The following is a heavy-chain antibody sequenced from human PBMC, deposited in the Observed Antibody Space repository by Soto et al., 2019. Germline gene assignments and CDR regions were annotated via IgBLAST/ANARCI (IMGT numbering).Heavy chain of an antibody. J-gene: IGHJ4*02. Sequence: ASVKVSCKVSGYTLTELSMHWVRQAPGKGLEWMGGFDPEDGETFYAQKFQGRVTMTEDTFTDTAYMELSSLKFEDTAVYYCATSFLNHYTMVRGAHDYWGQGTLVTSPQ. V-gene: IGHV1-24*01. D-gene: IGHD3-10*01. CDR3: ATSFLNHYTMVRGAHDY. CDR2: FDPEDGET. CDR1: GYTLTELS.